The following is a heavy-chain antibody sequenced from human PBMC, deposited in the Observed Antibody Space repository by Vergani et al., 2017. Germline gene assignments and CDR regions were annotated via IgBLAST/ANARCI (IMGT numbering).Heavy chain of an antibody. Sequence: QVQLQESGPGLVKPSETLSLTCTVSGGSISSYYWSWIRQPPGKGLEWIGYIHYSGSTNYNPSLTSRGTISVDTSKNQFSLKLSSVTAADTAVYYCARQGYYDSSGYYGLWGQGTLVTVSS. J-gene: IGHJ1*01. CDR1: GGSISSYY. CDR3: ARQGYYDSSGYYGL. D-gene: IGHD3-22*01. V-gene: IGHV4-59*08. CDR2: IHYSGST.